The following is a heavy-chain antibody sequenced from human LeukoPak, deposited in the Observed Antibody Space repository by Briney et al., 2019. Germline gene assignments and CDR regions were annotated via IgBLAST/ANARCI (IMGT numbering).Heavy chain of an antibody. CDR1: GGTFSSYA. D-gene: IGHD2-2*02. V-gene: IGHV1-69*05. J-gene: IGHJ4*02. CDR3: ARSALIVVVPAAIPAYFDY. Sequence: SVKVSCKASGGTFSSYAISWVRQAPGQGLEWMGGIIPIFGTANYAQKFQGRVTITTDESTSTAYMELSSLRSEDTAVYYCARSALIVVVPAAIPAYFDYWGQGTLVTVSS. CDR2: IIPIFGTA.